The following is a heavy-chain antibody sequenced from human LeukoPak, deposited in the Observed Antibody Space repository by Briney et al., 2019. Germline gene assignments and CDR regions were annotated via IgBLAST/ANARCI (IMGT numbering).Heavy chain of an antibody. D-gene: IGHD3-10*02. Sequence: GGTLRLSCAASGFTFPSYGMSWVRQAPGKGLEWVSYISSSGSTIYYADSVKGRLTISRDNAKNSLYLQMNSLRAEDTAVYYCAELGITMIGGVWGKGTTVTISS. CDR2: ISSSGSTI. CDR3: AELGITMIGGV. V-gene: IGHV3-48*03. J-gene: IGHJ6*04. CDR1: GFTFPSYG.